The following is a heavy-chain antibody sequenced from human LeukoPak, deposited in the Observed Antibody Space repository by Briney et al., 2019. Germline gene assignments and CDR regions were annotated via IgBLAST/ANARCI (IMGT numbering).Heavy chain of an antibody. D-gene: IGHD2-2*02. CDR3: AKARGRGYCSSTSCYSPSTPPGS. CDR2: IRYDGSNK. CDR1: GFTFSSYG. Sequence: GGSLRLSCAASGFTFSSYGMDWVRQAPGKGLEWVAFIRYDGSNKYYADSVKGRFTISRDNSKNTLYLQMNSLRAEDTAVYYCAKARGRGYCSSTSCYSPSTPPGSWGQGTLVTVSS. J-gene: IGHJ4*02. V-gene: IGHV3-30*02.